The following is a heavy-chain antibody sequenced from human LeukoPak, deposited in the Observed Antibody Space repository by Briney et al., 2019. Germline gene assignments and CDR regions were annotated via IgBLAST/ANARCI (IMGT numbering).Heavy chain of an antibody. CDR2: MNPNSGGT. CDR3: ARDLSGTYQIDY. V-gene: IGHV1-2*02. D-gene: IGHD3-10*01. J-gene: IGHJ4*02. CDR1: GYTFTDYY. Sequence: ASVRVSCKASGYTFTDYYMHWVRQAPGQGLEWMGWMNPNSGGTNYPQKFQGRVTMTRDTSINTAYMELSRLGSDDTAVYYCARDLSGTYQIDYWGQGTLVTVSS.